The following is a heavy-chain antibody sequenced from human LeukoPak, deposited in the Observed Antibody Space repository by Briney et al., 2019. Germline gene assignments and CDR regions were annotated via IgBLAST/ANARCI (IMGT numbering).Heavy chain of an antibody. V-gene: IGHV3-74*01. Sequence: PGGSLRLSCAASGFTFSSDWMHWVRQAPGKGLVWVSRINNDGSTTAYADSVKGRFTISRDSSKNTLYLQMNSLRAEDTAVYYCAKDGLGYYFDYWGQGTVVTVSS. CDR1: GFTFSSDW. CDR3: AKDGLGYYFDY. J-gene: IGHJ4*02. CDR2: INNDGSTT. D-gene: IGHD6-19*01.